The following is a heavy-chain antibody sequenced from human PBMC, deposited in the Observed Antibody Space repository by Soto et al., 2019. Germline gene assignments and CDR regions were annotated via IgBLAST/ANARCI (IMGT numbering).Heavy chain of an antibody. J-gene: IGHJ4*02. Sequence: SETLSLTCAVSGGSISSGGYSWSWIRQPPGKGLEWIGYMYHSGSTYYNSSLKSRVTISIDRSKNQFSLKLSSVTAADTAVYYCARLLLTYDSSGYYPYYFDYWGQGTLVTVSS. V-gene: IGHV4-30-2*01. CDR3: ARLLLTYDSSGYYPYYFDY. D-gene: IGHD3-22*01. CDR1: GGSISSGGYS. CDR2: MYHSGST.